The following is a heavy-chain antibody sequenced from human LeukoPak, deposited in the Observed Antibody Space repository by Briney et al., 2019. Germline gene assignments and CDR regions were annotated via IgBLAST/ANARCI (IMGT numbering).Heavy chain of an antibody. J-gene: IGHJ6*03. V-gene: IGHV3-11*01. Sequence: GGSLRLSCAASGFTFSDYYMSWIRQAPGKGLEWVSYISSSGSTIYYADSVKGRFTISRDNAKNSLYLQMNSLRAEDTAVYYCARRSRSYYGGYYYMDVWGKGTTVTVSS. CDR2: ISSSGSTI. CDR1: GFTFSDYY. D-gene: IGHD1-26*01. CDR3: ARRSRSYYGGYYYMDV.